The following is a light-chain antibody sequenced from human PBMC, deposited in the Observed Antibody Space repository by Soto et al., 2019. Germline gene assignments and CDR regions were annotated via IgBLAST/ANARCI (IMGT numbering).Light chain of an antibody. V-gene: IGKV3-11*01. CDR2: DAS. J-gene: IGKJ4*01. Sequence: EIVLTESPATLSLSPGERATLSCRASQSVSSYLAWYQQKPGQAPRLLIYDASNRATGIPARFSGSGSGTDLTPTISSLEPEGFAVYYCQQRSNWPPLTFGGGTKVEIK. CDR1: QSVSSY. CDR3: QQRSNWPPLT.